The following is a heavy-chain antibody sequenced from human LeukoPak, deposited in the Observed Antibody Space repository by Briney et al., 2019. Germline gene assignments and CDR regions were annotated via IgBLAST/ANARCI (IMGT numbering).Heavy chain of an antibody. CDR2: ISSSSSYI. CDR3: ARDEEGYYFDY. V-gene: IGHV3-21*01. CDR1: GFTFSSYS. J-gene: IGHJ4*02. Sequence: PGGSLRLSCAASGFTFSSYSMNWVRQPPGKGLEWVSSISSSSSYIYYADSVKGRFTISRDNAKNSLYLQMNSLRAEDTAVYYCARDEEGYYFDYWGQGTLVTASS.